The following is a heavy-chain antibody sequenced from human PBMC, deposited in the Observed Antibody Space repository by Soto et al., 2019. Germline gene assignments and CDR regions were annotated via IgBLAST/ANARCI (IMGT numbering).Heavy chain of an antibody. CDR1: GFTFSSYS. D-gene: IGHD1-1*01. V-gene: IGHV3-48*01. CDR3: ARAVSGPPLNWNRWEMLGY. J-gene: IGHJ4*02. Sequence: GGSLRLSCAASGFTFSSYSMNWVRQAPGKGLEWVSYISSSSSTIYYADSVKGRFTISRDNAKNSLYLQMNSLRAEDTAVYYCARAVSGPPLNWNRWEMLGYWGQGTLVTVSS. CDR2: ISSSSSTI.